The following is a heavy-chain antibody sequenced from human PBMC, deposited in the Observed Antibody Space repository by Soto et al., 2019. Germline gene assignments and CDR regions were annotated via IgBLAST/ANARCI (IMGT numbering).Heavy chain of an antibody. CDR3: ARDDYGGNSYYYYGMDV. CDR1: GYTFTGYY. Sequence: ASVKVSCKASGYTFTGYYMHCVRQAPGQGLEWMGWINPNSGGTNYAQKFQGRVTMTRDTPISTAYMELSRLRSDDTAVYYCARDDYGGNSYYYYGMDVWGQGTTVTVSS. D-gene: IGHD4-17*01. CDR2: INPNSGGT. J-gene: IGHJ6*02. V-gene: IGHV1-2*02.